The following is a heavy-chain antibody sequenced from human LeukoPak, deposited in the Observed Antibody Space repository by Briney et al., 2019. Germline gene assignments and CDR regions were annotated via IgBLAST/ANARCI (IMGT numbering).Heavy chain of an antibody. CDR1: GYTFTYYH. D-gene: IGHD6-25*01. V-gene: IGHV1-8*03. CDR3: ARTTSMTSSGYDY. Sequence: GASVKVSCKASGYTFTYYHINWVRQASGKGLAWRTWINPDTGDKGYARKFQDRVTITTDTSISTAYMELSSLSSEDTAVYFCARTTSMTSSGYDYWGQGTLVTVSS. J-gene: IGHJ4*02. CDR2: INPDTGDK.